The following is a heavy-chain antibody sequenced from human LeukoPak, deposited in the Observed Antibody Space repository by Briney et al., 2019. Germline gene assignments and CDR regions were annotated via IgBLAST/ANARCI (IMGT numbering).Heavy chain of an antibody. J-gene: IGHJ5*02. Sequence: ASVKVSCKPAGYTFTGYYMHWVRQAPGQGRGWMGWINPNSGGTNYAQTFQGWVTMTRDTSISTAYMELSRLRSDDTAVYYCARQMRYCSSTSCYGNWFDPWGQGTVVTVSS. CDR1: GYTFTGYY. CDR3: ARQMRYCSSTSCYGNWFDP. CDR2: INPNSGGT. V-gene: IGHV1-2*04. D-gene: IGHD2-2*01.